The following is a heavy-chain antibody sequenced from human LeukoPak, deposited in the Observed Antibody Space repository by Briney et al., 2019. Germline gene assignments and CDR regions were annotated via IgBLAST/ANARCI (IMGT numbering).Heavy chain of an antibody. V-gene: IGHV4-59*01. CDR2: IYYSGST. CDR3: ARDGEGFDY. Sequence: SETLSLTCTVSDGSISSYYWSWIRQPPGKGLEWIGYIYYSGSTNYNPSLKSRVTISVDTSKNQFSLKLSSVTAADTAAYYCARDGEGFDYWGQGTLVTVSS. J-gene: IGHJ4*02. CDR1: DGSISSYY.